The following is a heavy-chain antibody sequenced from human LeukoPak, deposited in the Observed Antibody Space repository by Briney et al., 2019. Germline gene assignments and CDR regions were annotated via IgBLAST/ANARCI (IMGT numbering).Heavy chain of an antibody. CDR1: GFTVSSNY. J-gene: IGHJ4*02. CDR2: IYSGGST. D-gene: IGHD6-19*01. Sequence: GGSRRLSCAASGFTVSSNYMSWVRQAPGKGLEWVSVIYSGGSTYYADSVKGRFTISRDNSKNTLYLQMNSLRAEDTAVYYCARERESSGWYPYYFDYWGQGTLVTVSS. CDR3: ARERESSGWYPYYFDY. V-gene: IGHV3-53*01.